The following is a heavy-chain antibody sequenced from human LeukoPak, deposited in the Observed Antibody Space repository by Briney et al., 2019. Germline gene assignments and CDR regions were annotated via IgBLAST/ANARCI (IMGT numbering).Heavy chain of an antibody. CDR3: ARSYYDSSGLSGAFDI. CDR1: GFIFSSYG. J-gene: IGHJ3*02. V-gene: IGHV3-30*02. D-gene: IGHD3-22*01. Sequence: GGSLRLSCAASGFIFSSYGMHWVRQAPDKGLEWVAFIRYDGSRKYYADSVKGRFTISRDNSKNTLYLQMNSLRAEDTAVYYCARSYYDSSGLSGAFDIWGQGTMVTVSS. CDR2: IRYDGSRK.